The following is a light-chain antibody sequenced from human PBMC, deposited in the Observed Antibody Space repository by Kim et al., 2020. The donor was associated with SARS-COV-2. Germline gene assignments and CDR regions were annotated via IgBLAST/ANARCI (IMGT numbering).Light chain of an antibody. CDR2: GVT. J-gene: IGLJ2*01. Sequence: GQSVTISCTGSSSDIGGYNYVSWYQQHPGKAPKLIIYGVTQRPSGVPDRFSGSKSGNTASLTVSGLQAEDEADYDCGSFAGSKDWLFGGGTQLTVL. CDR3: GSFAGSKDWL. V-gene: IGLV2-8*01. CDR1: SSDIGGYNY.